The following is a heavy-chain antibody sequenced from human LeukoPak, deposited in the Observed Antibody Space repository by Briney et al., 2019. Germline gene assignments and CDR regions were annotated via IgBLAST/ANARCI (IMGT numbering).Heavy chain of an antibody. Sequence: GSLRLSCAASGFTLSTYTMNWVRQAPGKGLEWVSSISSSSNYIYYVDSVKGRFTISRDNAKKSLYLQMNSLRAEDTAVYYCARDGDTVLTRGYYYYMDVWGKGTTVTVSS. D-gene: IGHD4-23*01. CDR3: ARDGDTVLTRGYYYYMDV. CDR2: ISSSSNYI. J-gene: IGHJ6*03. CDR1: GFTLSTYT. V-gene: IGHV3-21*01.